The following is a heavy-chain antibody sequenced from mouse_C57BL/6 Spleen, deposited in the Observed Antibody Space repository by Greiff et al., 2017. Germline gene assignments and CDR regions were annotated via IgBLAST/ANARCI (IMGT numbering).Heavy chain of an antibody. Sequence: EVQGVESGGGLVKPGGSLKLSCAASGFTFSDYGMHWVRQAPEKGLEWVAYISSGSSTIYYADTVKGRFTISRDNAKNTLFLQMTSLRSEDTAMYYCAKGNWGYAMDYWGQGTSVTVSS. V-gene: IGHV5-17*01. CDR2: ISSGSSTI. CDR1: GFTFSDYG. CDR3: AKGNWGYAMDY. D-gene: IGHD4-1*01. J-gene: IGHJ4*01.